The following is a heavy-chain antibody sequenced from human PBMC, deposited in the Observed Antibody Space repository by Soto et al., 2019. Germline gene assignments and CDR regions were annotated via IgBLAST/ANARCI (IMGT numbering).Heavy chain of an antibody. CDR1: GFTFSSYG. Sequence: QVQLVESGGAGVQPGRSLRLSCAASGFTFSSYGMHWVRQAPGKGLEWVTVISYDGSNKYYVDSVKGRFTISRDNSKNTLYLQMNSLRAEDTAVYYCAKDRHDYSNYFDHWGHGTLVTVAS. CDR3: AKDRHDYSNYFDH. D-gene: IGHD4-4*01. V-gene: IGHV3-30*18. J-gene: IGHJ4*01. CDR2: ISYDGSNK.